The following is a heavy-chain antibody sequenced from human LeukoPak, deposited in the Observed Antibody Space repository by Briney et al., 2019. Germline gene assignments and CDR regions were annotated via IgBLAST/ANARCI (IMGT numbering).Heavy chain of an antibody. J-gene: IGHJ3*02. CDR2: ISPSSSYI. Sequence: GGSLRLSCAASGFTFSSYSLAWVRQAPGKGLEWVSSISPSSSYIYYTDSVKGRFTISRDNAENSLYLQMSGLRAEDTAVYYCAKDYGTMIKAFDIWGQGTMVTVSS. D-gene: IGHD3-22*01. CDR3: AKDYGTMIKAFDI. V-gene: IGHV3-21*01. CDR1: GFTFSSYS.